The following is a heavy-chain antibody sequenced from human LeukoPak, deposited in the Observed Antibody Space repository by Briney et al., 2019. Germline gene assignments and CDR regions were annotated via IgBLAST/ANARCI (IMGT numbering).Heavy chain of an antibody. CDR2: INPNSGGT. J-gene: IGHJ5*02. D-gene: IGHD3-3*01. CDR1: GYTFTGYY. CDR3: ARVGRRITIFGVSKGAFDP. Sequence: ASVKVSCKASGYTFTGYYMHWVRQAPGQGLEWMGWINPNSGGTNYAQKFQGRVTMTRDTSISTAYMELSRLRSDDTAVYCCARVGRRITIFGVSKGAFDPWGQGTLVTVPS. V-gene: IGHV1-2*02.